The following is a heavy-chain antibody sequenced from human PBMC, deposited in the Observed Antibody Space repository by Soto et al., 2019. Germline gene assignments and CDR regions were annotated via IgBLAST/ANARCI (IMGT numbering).Heavy chain of an antibody. V-gene: IGHV3-23*01. Sequence: GGSLRLSCAASGFTFSSYAMSWVRQAPGKGLEWVSAISGSGGSTYYADSVKGRFTISRDNSKNTLYLQMNSLRAEDTAVYYCAKAITPPEGAAAGVYYYYYGMDVWGQGTTVTVSS. J-gene: IGHJ6*02. CDR3: AKAITPPEGAAAGVYYYYYGMDV. CDR2: ISGSGGST. D-gene: IGHD6-13*01. CDR1: GFTFSSYA.